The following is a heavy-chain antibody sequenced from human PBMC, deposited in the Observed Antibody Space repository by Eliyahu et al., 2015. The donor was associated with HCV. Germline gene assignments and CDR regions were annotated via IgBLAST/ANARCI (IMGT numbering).Heavy chain of an antibody. CDR2: INHSGRA. V-gene: IGHV4-34*01. Sequence: QVQLQQWGAGLLKPSETLSLTCAVYGGSFSGYYWSWIRQPPGKGLEWIGEINHSGRAPYNPSLKSRVTISVDTSKNQFSLKLSSVTAADTAVYYCARTGYCSSTSCYTGGDYWGQGTLVTVSS. D-gene: IGHD2-2*02. J-gene: IGHJ4*02. CDR3: ARTGYCSSTSCYTGGDY. CDR1: GGSFSGYY.